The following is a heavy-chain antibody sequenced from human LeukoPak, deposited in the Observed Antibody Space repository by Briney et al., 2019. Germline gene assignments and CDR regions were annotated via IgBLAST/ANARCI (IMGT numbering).Heavy chain of an antibody. V-gene: IGHV3-11*01. D-gene: IGHD6-19*01. J-gene: IGHJ4*02. CDR2: ISSSGSNT. CDR1: GFSFSDYY. CDR3: ARALYNRGWYPDYFDS. Sequence: GGSLRLSCAASGFSFSDYYMSWIRQAPGQGLEWVSYISSSGSNTHYADSVKGRFTISRDNAKNSLYLQMNSLRAEDTAVYYCARALYNRGWYPDYFDSWGQGTLVTVSA.